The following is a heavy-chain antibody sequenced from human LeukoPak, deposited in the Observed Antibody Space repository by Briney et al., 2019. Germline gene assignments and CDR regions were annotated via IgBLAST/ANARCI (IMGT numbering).Heavy chain of an antibody. J-gene: IGHJ4*02. CDR3: ARVRYFDWFFPLAY. D-gene: IGHD3-9*01. CDR2: IIPIFGTA. V-gene: IGHV1-69*13. CDR1: GGTFSSYA. Sequence: ASVKVSCKASGGTFSSYAISWVRQAPGQGLEWMGGIIPIFGTANYAQKFRGRVTITADESTSAAYMELSSLRSEDTAVYNCARVRYFDWFFPLAYWGQGTLVTVSS.